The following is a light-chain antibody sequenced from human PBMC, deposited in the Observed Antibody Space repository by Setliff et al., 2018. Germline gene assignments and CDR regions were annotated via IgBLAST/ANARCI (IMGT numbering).Light chain of an antibody. CDR2: DVS. Sequence: QSALTQPASVSGSPGQSITISCSGTSNDVGAYDLVSWYQQHPGKVPKLIIFDVSNRPSGVSHRFSGSKSGNTASLTISGPQADDEADYYCCAYTASTTYVFVNWDQVTVL. CDR1: SNDVGAYDL. J-gene: IGLJ1*01. CDR3: CAYTASTTYV. V-gene: IGLV2-14*03.